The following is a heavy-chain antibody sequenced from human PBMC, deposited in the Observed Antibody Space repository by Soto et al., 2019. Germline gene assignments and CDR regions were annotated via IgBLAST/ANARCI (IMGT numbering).Heavy chain of an antibody. CDR2: ITASGDTT. CDR1: GFTFSSYA. D-gene: IGHD2-2*01. CDR3: AKFRPPRDCTRTSCLGAFDI. V-gene: IGHV3-23*01. Sequence: EVQLLESGGGLVQPGGSLRLSCAASGFTFSSYAMCWVRQAPGKGLEWDSAITASGDTTYYADSVKGRFTISRINSKSTIYLQMISLRAEDTAAYYCAKFRPPRDCTRTSCLGAFDIWGQGTMVTVSS. J-gene: IGHJ3*02.